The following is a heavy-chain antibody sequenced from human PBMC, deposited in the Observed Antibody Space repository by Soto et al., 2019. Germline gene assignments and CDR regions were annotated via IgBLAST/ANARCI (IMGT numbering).Heavy chain of an antibody. CDR3: ARHHGPTRSANGFDP. V-gene: IGHV1-18*01. D-gene: IGHD2-8*01. CDR1: GYTFFTYD. CDR2: ISTYSGDT. Sequence: QVHLVQSGVEVKTPGASVKVSCQASGYTFFTYDITWVRQAPGQGLEWMGWISTYSGDTKYAQKFQGRVTMTTDTSPTTAYLELRRLRSDATAVYYCARHHGPTRSANGFDPWGQGTLVTVSS. J-gene: IGHJ5*02.